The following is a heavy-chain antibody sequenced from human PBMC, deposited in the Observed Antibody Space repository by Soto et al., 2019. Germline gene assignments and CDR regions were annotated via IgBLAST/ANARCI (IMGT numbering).Heavy chain of an antibody. J-gene: IGHJ6*02. CDR2: IIPILGET. CDR3: ARGLGGRMDD. CDR1: GTIFSSYT. D-gene: IGHD3-16*01. Sequence: QVQLVQSGAEVKKPGSSVTVSCKASGTIFSSYTISWVRQAPGQGLEWMGRIIPILGETNSAQKFQDRVTLTADKSTNTAYMELNSLRLEDTAVYYCARGLGGRMDDWGQGTTVTVYS. V-gene: IGHV1-69*08.